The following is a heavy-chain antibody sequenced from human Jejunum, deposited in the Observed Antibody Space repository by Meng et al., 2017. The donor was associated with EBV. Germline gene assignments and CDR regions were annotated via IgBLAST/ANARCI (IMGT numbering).Heavy chain of an antibody. CDR2: INPTGDST. J-gene: IGHJ5*02. Sequence: QWQQGQSGGGGREPGASGKVSCNVSEDTVSRYNKHWVRQAPEQGLEWMEIINPTGDSTTYAEKFQGRLTMTRDTSTTTAYMELSSLRSEDTAVYYCAGGMTMRQNWFDPWCQGTLVTVSS. V-gene: IGHV1-46*01. D-gene: IGHD5-24*01. CDR1: EDTVSRYN. CDR3: AGGMTMRQNWFDP.